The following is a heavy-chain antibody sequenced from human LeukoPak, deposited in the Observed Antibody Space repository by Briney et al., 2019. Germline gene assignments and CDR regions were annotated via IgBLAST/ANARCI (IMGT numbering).Heavy chain of an antibody. CDR2: ISYDGSNK. CDR1: GFTFSSYA. J-gene: IGHJ4*02. Sequence: PGGSLILSCAASGFTFSSYAMHWVRQAPGKGLEWVAVISYDGSNKYYADSVKGRFTISRDNSKNTLYLQMNSLRAEDTAVYYCAKAVEVGIAAAVDYWGQGTLVTVSS. CDR3: AKAVEVGIAAAVDY. D-gene: IGHD6-13*01. V-gene: IGHV3-30*04.